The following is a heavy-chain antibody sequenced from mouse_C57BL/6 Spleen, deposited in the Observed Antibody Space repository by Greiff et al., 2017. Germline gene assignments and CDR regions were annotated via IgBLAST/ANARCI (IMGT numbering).Heavy chain of an antibody. CDR1: GYAFTNYL. Sequence: VELQESGAELVRPGTSVKVSCKASGYAFTNYLIEWVKQRPGQGLEWIGVINPGSGGTNYNEKFKGKATLTADKSSSTAYMQLSSLTSEDSAVYFCARGHSSGYGFAYWGQGTLVTVSA. V-gene: IGHV1-54*01. CDR2: INPGSGGT. D-gene: IGHD3-2*02. J-gene: IGHJ3*01. CDR3: ARGHSSGYGFAY.